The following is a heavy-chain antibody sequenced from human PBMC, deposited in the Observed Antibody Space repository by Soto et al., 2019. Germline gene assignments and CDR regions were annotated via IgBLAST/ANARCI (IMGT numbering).Heavy chain of an antibody. D-gene: IGHD2-21*02. CDR2: IYDSGTA. Sequence: QVQLQESGPGLVKPSQTLSLTCTVSGGSISSGGYYWSWIRQHPGKGLEWIGHIYDSGTAYYSPSLESRVTISVDTSKNQFSLKLSSVTAAVTAVYYCASYCGGDCSGYWGQGTLVTVSS. V-gene: IGHV4-31*03. J-gene: IGHJ4*02. CDR1: GGSISSGGYY. CDR3: ASYCGGDCSGY.